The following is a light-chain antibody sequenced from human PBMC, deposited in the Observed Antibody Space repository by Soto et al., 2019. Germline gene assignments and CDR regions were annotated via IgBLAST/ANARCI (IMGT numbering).Light chain of an antibody. CDR3: KHYNSYSEA. J-gene: IGKJ1*01. CDR2: KAS. V-gene: IGKV1-5*03. Sequence: DIQMTQSPSTLSGSVGDRVTITCRASQTISSGLAWYQQKPGKAPKLLIYKASTLKSGVPSRFSGSVSGTEFTLTISSRQPDDFATYYCKHYNSYSEAFGQGTKVDIK. CDR1: QTISSG.